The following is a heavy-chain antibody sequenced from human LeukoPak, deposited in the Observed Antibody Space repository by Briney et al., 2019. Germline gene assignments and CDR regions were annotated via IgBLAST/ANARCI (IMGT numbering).Heavy chain of an antibody. CDR1: GYTFTSYA. J-gene: IGHJ3*02. D-gene: IGHD5-18*01. Sequence: GASVKVSCKASGYTFTSYAMHWVRQAPGQRLEWMGWINAGNGNTKYSQKFQGRVTITADKSTSTAYMELSSLRSEDTAVYYCAFAVDTAMDDHDAFDIWGQGTMVTVSS. V-gene: IGHV1-3*01. CDR2: INAGNGNT. CDR3: AFAVDTAMDDHDAFDI.